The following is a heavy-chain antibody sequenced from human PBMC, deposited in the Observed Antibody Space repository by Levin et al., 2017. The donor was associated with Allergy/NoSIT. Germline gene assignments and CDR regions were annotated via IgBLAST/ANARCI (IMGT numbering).Heavy chain of an antibody. CDR3: ARRDYCSGGSCDDPPPFDY. D-gene: IGHD2-15*01. Sequence: SETLSLTCTVSGGSISSSSYYWGWIRQPPGKGLEWIGSIYYSGSTYYNPSLKSRVTISVDTSKNQFSLKLSSVTAADTAVYYCARRDYCSGGSCDDPPPFDYWGQGTLVTVSS. CDR1: GGSISSSSYY. V-gene: IGHV4-39*01. J-gene: IGHJ4*02. CDR2: IYYSGST.